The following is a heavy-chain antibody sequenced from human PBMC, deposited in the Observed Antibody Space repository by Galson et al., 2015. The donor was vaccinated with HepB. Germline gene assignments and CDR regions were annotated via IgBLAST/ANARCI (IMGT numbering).Heavy chain of an antibody. Sequence: SLRLSCAVSDFIFSSYSMNWVRQAPGKGLEWVACISSSPSYIYYADSVKGRFTISNDNAKNSVSLQMSSLRDEDTAVYYCAIAVNTGYHYFYYGMDVWGQGTMVTVSS. D-gene: IGHD2-15*01. CDR1: DFIFSSYS. CDR3: AIAVNTGYHYFYYGMDV. CDR2: ISSSPSYI. V-gene: IGHV3-21*01. J-gene: IGHJ6*02.